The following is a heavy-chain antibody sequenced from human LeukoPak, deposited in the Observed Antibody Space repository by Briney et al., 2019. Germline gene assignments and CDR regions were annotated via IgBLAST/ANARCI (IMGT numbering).Heavy chain of an antibody. CDR2: INWNGGST. CDR1: GFTVSSNY. J-gene: IGHJ6*03. CDR3: ARGLRPALSMDV. Sequence: PGGSLRLSCAASGFTVSSNYMSWVRQAPGKGLEWVSGINWNGGSTGYADSVKGRFTISRDNAKNSLYLQMNSLRAEDTALYYCARGLRPALSMDVRGKGTTVTVSS. V-gene: IGHV3-20*04.